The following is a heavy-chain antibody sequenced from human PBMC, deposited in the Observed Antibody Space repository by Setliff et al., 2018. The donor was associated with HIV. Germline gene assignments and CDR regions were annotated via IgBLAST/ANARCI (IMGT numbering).Heavy chain of an antibody. CDR3: ARRTLITGYDY. J-gene: IGHJ4*02. V-gene: IGHV4-39*01. D-gene: IGHD3-16*01. CDR2: LYYTGNT. Sequence: SETLSLTCTVSGESISSGNYYWGWIRQAPGKGLDWIGSLYYTGNTYYKSSFQSRVTISVDTSKNQFSLKLSSVTAADTAVYYCARRTLITGYDYWGQGTLVTVSS. CDR1: GESISSGNYY.